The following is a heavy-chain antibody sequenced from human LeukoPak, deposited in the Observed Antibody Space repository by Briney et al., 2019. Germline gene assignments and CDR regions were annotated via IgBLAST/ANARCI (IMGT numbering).Heavy chain of an antibody. V-gene: IGHV1-58*01. J-gene: IGHJ4*02. Sequence: GTSVKVSCKASGFTFSSSAVQWVRQARGQRLEWIGWVVVDSAKTNYAQKSQERVTITRDMSTSTAYMELSSLRSEDTAVYYCAAATVAADPFFDYWGQGTLVTVSS. D-gene: IGHD2-15*01. CDR2: VVVDSAKT. CDR1: GFTFSSSA. CDR3: AAATVAADPFFDY.